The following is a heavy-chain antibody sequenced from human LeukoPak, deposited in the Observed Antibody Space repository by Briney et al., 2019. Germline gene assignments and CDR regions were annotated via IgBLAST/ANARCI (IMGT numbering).Heavy chain of an antibody. CDR3: ARDGNGLGADYYMDV. D-gene: IGHD2-8*01. CDR2: INPSGGST. CDR1: GYTFTSYY. V-gene: IGHV1-46*01. J-gene: IGHJ6*03. Sequence: GASVKVSCKASGYTFTSYYMHWVRQAPGQGLEWMGIINPSGGSTSYAQKFQGRVTMTRDMSTSTVYMELSSLRSEDTAVYYCARDGNGLGADYYMDVWGKGTTVTVSS.